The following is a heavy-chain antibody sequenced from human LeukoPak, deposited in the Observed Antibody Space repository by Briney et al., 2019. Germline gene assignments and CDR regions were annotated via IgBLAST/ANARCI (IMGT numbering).Heavy chain of an antibody. CDR2: IYYSGST. CDR3: VRYHSSGWYQSDY. D-gene: IGHD6-19*01. Sequence: KSSDTLSLTCNVSGGSISSYYWSWIRQPPGKALEWMGYIYYSGSTYYNPSLESRVTISVDTSRNQFSLKLSSVTAADTAMYYCVRYHSSGWYQSDYWGQGTLVTVSS. J-gene: IGHJ4*02. CDR1: GGSISSYY. V-gene: IGHV4-59*07.